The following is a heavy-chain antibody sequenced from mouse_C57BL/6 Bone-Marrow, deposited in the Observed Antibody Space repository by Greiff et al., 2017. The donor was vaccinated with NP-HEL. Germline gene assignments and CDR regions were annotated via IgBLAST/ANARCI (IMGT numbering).Heavy chain of an antibody. CDR1: GYSFTSYG. D-gene: IGHD2-3*01. V-gene: IGHV1-58*01. CDR3: ARNDGYPYDYAMGD. Sequence: EVQLQQSGAELVRPGSSVKMSCKTSGYSFTSYGINWVKQRPGQGLEWIGYIYIGNGYTESKEKFKGKATLTSDTSSSTAYMQLSSLTSEDSAIYYCARNDGYPYDYAMGDWGQGTSVTDAS. J-gene: IGHJ4*01. CDR2: IYIGNGYT.